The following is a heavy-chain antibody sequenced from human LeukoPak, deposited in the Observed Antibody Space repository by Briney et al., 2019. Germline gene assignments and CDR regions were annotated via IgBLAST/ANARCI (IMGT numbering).Heavy chain of an antibody. CDR1: GFTFSDYY. CDR3: ARTYCGGDCYSGDAFDI. V-gene: IGHV3-11*04. Sequence: GGSLRLSCAASGFTFSDYYMSWIRQAPGKGLEWVSYISSSGSTTYYADSVKGRFTISRDNAKNSLYLQMNSLRAEDTAVYYCARTYCGGDCYSGDAFDIWGQGTMVTVSS. J-gene: IGHJ3*02. CDR2: ISSSGSTT. D-gene: IGHD2-21*02.